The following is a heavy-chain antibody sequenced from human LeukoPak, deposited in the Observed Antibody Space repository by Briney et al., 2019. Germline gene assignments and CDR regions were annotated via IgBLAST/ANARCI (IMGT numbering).Heavy chain of an antibody. CDR1: GGSISSSY. Sequence: SETLSLTCTVSGGSISSSYWSWIRQPPGKGLEWIGYIFYSGITNYNPSLKSRVTISLDTSKNQFSLKLNSVTAADTAVYYCARASGAFDYWGQGALVTVSS. V-gene: IGHV4-59*01. CDR3: ARASGAFDY. J-gene: IGHJ4*02. CDR2: IFYSGIT.